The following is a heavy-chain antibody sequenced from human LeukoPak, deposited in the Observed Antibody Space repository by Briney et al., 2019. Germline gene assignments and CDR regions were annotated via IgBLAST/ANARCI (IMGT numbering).Heavy chain of an antibody. CDR1: GYTFTNYD. D-gene: IGHD3-22*01. V-gene: IGHV1-8*03. CDR3: ARATYYYDSNGYQIDY. CDR2: MNPNSGNT. Sequence: ASVKVSCKASGYTFTNYDINWVRQATGQGLEWMGWMNPNSGNTGYAQKFQGRVTITRNTPISTAYMELSSLRSEDTAVYYCARATYYYDSNGYQIDYWGQGTLVTVSS. J-gene: IGHJ4*02.